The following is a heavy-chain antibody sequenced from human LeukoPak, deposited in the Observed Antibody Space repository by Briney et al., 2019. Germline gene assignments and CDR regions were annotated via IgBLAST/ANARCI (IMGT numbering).Heavy chain of an antibody. CDR2: ISSSGRTM. J-gene: IGHJ6*02. D-gene: IGHD1-14*01. CDR3: AKHRRSGYGMDV. Sequence: GGSLRLSCAASGFTFSDYYMSWTRQAPGKGLEWVSYISSSGRTMYYADSVQGRFTTSRDNARNSLYLQMNSLRAEDTAVYYCAKHRRSGYGMDVWGQGTTVTVSS. V-gene: IGHV3-11*01. CDR1: GFTFSDYY.